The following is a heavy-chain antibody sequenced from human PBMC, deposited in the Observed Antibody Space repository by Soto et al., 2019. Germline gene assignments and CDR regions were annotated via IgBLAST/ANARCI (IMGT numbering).Heavy chain of an antibody. CDR2: IYYSGST. J-gene: IGHJ4*02. CDR3: ARGEYYYDSSGHLDY. D-gene: IGHD3-22*01. CDR1: SGNISSGVYY. Sequence: SEPLSLTCTVSSGNISSGVYYWSWNRQHPGKGLEWIGYIYYSGSTYYNPSLKSRVTISVDTSKNQFSLKLSSVTAADTAVYYCARGEYYYDSSGHLDYWGQGTLVTVSS. V-gene: IGHV4-31*03.